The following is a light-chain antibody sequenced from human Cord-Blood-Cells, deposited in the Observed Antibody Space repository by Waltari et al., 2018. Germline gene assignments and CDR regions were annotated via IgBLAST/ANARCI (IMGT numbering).Light chain of an antibody. Sequence: EIGLTQSPRTLSLSPGERATLSCRASQSVSSSYLARYQQKPGQAPRLLIYGASSRATGIPDRFSGSGSGTDFTLTISRLEPEDFAVYYCQQYGSSPMYTFGQGTKLEIK. CDR2: GAS. V-gene: IGKV3-20*01. CDR1: QSVSSSY. J-gene: IGKJ2*01. CDR3: QQYGSSPMYT.